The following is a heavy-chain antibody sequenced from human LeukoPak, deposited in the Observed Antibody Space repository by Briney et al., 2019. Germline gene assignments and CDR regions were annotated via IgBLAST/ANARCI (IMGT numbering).Heavy chain of an antibody. CDR3: ARAPYGDYLGIYGFDP. CDR1: GFTFSSYG. Sequence: PGGSLRLSCAASGFTFSSYGMHWVRQAPGKGLEWVAVIWYDGSNKFYADSVKGRFIISRDNSKNTLYLQMNSLRADDTAVYYCARAPYGDYLGIYGFDPWGQGTLVTVSS. V-gene: IGHV3-33*08. D-gene: IGHD4-17*01. J-gene: IGHJ5*02. CDR2: IWYDGSNK.